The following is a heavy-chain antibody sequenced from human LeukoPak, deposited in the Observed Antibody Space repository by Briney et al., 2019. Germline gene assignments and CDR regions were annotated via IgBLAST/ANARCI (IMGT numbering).Heavy chain of an antibody. CDR3: AARITGTNYFDS. CDR1: GGSVNSGGYY. J-gene: IGHJ4*02. D-gene: IGHD1-7*01. CDR2: IYYSGST. V-gene: IGHV4-61*08. Sequence: PSETLSLTCTVSGGSVNSGGYYWSWIRQPPGKGLEWIGYIYYSGSTNYNPSLKSRVTISVDTSKNQFSLKLNSVTAADTAVYYCAARITGTNYFDSWGQGTPVTVSS.